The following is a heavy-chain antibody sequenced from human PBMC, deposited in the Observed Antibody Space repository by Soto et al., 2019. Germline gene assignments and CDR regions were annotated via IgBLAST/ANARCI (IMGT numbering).Heavy chain of an antibody. D-gene: IGHD3-22*01. CDR2: ISSSSSYI. J-gene: IGHJ4*02. Sequence: GGSLRLSCAASGFTFSSYSMNWVRQAPGKGLEWVSSISSSSSYIYYADSVKGRFTISRDNAKNSLYLQMNSLRAEDTAVYYCARDTYYDSSGYYYQVLDYWGQGTLVTVSS. CDR3: ARDTYYDSSGYYYQVLDY. V-gene: IGHV3-21*01. CDR1: GFTFSSYS.